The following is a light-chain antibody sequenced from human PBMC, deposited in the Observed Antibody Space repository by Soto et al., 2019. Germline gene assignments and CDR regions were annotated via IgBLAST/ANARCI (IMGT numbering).Light chain of an antibody. CDR2: DVS. CDR3: SSYAGTHVV. CDR1: SSDVGGYNY. Sequence: QSALTQPPSASGSPGQSVTVSCTGTSSDVGGYNYVSWYQQHPDKAPKLMIYDVSKRPSGAPDRFSGSKSGNTASLIVSGLQAEDEADYYCSSYAGTHVVFGTGTKVTVL. V-gene: IGLV2-8*01. J-gene: IGLJ1*01.